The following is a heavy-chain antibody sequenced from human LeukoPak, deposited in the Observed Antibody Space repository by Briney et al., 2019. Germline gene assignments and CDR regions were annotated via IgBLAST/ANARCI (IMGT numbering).Heavy chain of an antibody. D-gene: IGHD1-26*01. CDR3: AREGREGYGMDV. CDR1: GFTFGNYW. Sequence: GGSLRLSCAASGFTFGNYWMSWVRQAPGKGLEWVANIKQAGNEINYVDSVKGRFTISRDNAKNSLSLQMNSLRVEGTAVYYCAREGREGYGMDVWGQGTTVTVSS. V-gene: IGHV3-7*01. CDR2: IKQAGNEI. J-gene: IGHJ6*02.